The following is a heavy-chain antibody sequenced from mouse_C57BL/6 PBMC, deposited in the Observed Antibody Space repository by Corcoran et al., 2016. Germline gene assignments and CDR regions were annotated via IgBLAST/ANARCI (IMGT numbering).Heavy chain of an antibody. CDR2: INTYSGVP. V-gene: IGHV9-3*01. CDR3: ARTGTYYAMDY. Sequence: QIQLVQSGPELKKPGETVKISCKAPGYTFTTYGMSWVKQAPGKGLKWMGWINTYSGVPTYADDFKGRFAFSLETSASTAYLQINNLKNEDTATYFCARTGTYYAMDYWGQGTSVTVSS. CDR1: GYTFTTYG. J-gene: IGHJ4*01. D-gene: IGHD4-1*01.